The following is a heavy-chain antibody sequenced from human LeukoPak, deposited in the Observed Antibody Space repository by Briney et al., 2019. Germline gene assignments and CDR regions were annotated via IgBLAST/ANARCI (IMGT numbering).Heavy chain of an antibody. CDR1: GFTFSTFH. D-gene: IGHD2-8*01. V-gene: IGHV3-30*02. CDR3: ARSYVINFFNP. Sequence: GGSLRLSCATSGFTFSTFHMHWVRQAPGGVPEWGAFIKNDGGNEYYGDSVKGRFTISRDNSKSTVYLQMNSLTAEDTAVYYCARSYVINFFNPWGQGTLTTVSS. CDR2: IKNDGGNE. J-gene: IGHJ5*02.